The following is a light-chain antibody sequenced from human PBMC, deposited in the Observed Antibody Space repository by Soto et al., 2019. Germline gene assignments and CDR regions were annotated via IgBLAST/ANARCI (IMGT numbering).Light chain of an antibody. CDR2: DAS. J-gene: IGKJ2*01. V-gene: IGKV3-11*01. CDR3: QHRRQRYT. Sequence: EIVLTQSPATLSLSPGERATLSCRASQSANSYLAWYQQKPGQAPRLLIYDASNRAAGVPARFSGSGSGTDFPLTSSRLQAEDVAFYCCQHRRQRYTFGQGTKLEIE. CDR1: QSANSY.